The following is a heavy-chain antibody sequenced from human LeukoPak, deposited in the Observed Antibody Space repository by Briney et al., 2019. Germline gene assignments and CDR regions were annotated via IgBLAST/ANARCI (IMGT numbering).Heavy chain of an antibody. Sequence: GASVKVSCKASGYTFTGYYMHWVRQAPGQGLEWMGWINPNSGGTNYAQKFQGRVTMTEDTSTDTAYMELSSLRSEDTAVYYCATDGSDPPPCWGQGTLVTVSS. CDR2: INPNSGGT. J-gene: IGHJ4*02. V-gene: IGHV1-2*02. CDR3: ATDGSDPPPC. CDR1: GYTFTGYY. D-gene: IGHD1-26*01.